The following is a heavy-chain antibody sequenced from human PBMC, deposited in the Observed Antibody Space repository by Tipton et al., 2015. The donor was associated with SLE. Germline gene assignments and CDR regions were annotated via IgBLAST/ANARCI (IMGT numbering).Heavy chain of an antibody. CDR3: ARLRIPIAFDI. Sequence: TLSLTCTVSGGSISSGSYYWGWIRQPPGKGLEWIGSIYYSGSTYYNPSLKSRVTISVDTSKNQFSLKLSSVTAADTAVYYCARLRIPIAFDIWGQGTMVTVSS. V-gene: IGHV4-39*01. CDR2: IYYSGST. J-gene: IGHJ3*02. CDR1: GGSISSGSYY.